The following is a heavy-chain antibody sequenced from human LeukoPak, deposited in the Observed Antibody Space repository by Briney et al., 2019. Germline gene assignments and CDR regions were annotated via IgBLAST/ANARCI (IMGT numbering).Heavy chain of an antibody. D-gene: IGHD1-20*01. CDR3: ARDRWVGITGTTVRGWFDP. V-gene: IGHV4-39*07. CDR1: GGSISSNNYY. CDR2: IYYSGST. Sequence: SETLSLTCSVSGGSISSNNYYWGWIRQPPGKGLEWIGSIYYSGSTYYNPSLKSRVTISVDTSKNQFSLKLSSVTAADTAVYYCARDRWVGITGTTVRGWFDPWGQGTLVTVSS. J-gene: IGHJ5*02.